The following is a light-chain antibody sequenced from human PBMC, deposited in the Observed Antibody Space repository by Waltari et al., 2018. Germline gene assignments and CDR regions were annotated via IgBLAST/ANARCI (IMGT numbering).Light chain of an antibody. CDR2: AVR. V-gene: IGLV2-23*02. J-gene: IGLJ2*01. CDR1: SSDVGNYKR. Sequence: QSALTQPASVSGSPGQSITISCTGTSSDVGNYKRVSWYQQHPGKAPKLMMYAVRKRPSGVSDRVSGSKSGDMASLTISGLQPEDEAEYFCSSYAGSSKGVFGGGTKVTVL. CDR3: SSYAGSSKGV.